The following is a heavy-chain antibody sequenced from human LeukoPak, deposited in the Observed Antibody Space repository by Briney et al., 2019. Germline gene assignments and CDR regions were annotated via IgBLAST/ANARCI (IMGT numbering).Heavy chain of an antibody. CDR1: GYTFTSYD. V-gene: IGHV1-8*01. J-gene: IGHJ4*02. D-gene: IGHD7-27*01. Sequence: ASVKVSCKASGYTFTSYDINWVRQATGQGLEWMGWMNPNGGNTGYAQKFQGRVTMTRNTSISTAYMELSSLRSEDTAVYYCASNPPRTGDFNYWGQGALVTVSS. CDR3: ASNPPRTGDFNY. CDR2: MNPNGGNT.